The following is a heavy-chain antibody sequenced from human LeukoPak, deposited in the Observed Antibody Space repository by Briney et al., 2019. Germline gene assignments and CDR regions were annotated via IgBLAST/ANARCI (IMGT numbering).Heavy chain of an antibody. D-gene: IGHD5-12*01. J-gene: IGHJ4*02. CDR1: GFTFSSYE. CDR3: VSLTKSGYDLSFDF. CDR2: IGRSGTTI. V-gene: IGHV3-48*03. Sequence: GGSLRLSCAASGFTFSSYEMSWVRQAPGKGLEWVSYIGRSGTTIYYADSVKGRFTISRDNAKNSLFLQVTSLRADDTADYYCVSLTKSGYDLSFDFWGQGTRVTVSS.